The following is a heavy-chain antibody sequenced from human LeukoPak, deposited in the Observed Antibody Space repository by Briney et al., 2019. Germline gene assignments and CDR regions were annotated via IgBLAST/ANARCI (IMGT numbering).Heavy chain of an antibody. V-gene: IGHV3-30-3*01. D-gene: IGHD1-1*01. CDR2: ISYDGSNK. CDR3: ARDPGWNYWYFDL. CDR1: GFTFSSYA. J-gene: IGHJ2*01. Sequence: GGSLRLSCAASGFTFSSYAMHWVRQAPGKGLEWVAVISYDGSNKYYADSVKGRFTISRDNSKNTLYLQMNSLRAEDTAVYYCARDPGWNYWYFDLWGRGTLVTVSS.